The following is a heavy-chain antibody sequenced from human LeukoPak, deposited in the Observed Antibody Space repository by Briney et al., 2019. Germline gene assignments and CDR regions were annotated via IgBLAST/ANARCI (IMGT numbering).Heavy chain of an antibody. V-gene: IGHV4-38-2*02. D-gene: IGHD1-26*01. J-gene: IGHJ4*02. CDR2: IYHSGST. CDR3: ARSGSYGPAPFDY. CDR1: GYSISSGYY. Sequence: SETLSLTCTVSGYSISSGYYWGWIRQPPGKGLEWIGSIYHSGSTYCNPSLKSRVTISVDTSKNQFSLKLSSVTAADTAVYYCARSGSYGPAPFDYWGQGTLVTVSS.